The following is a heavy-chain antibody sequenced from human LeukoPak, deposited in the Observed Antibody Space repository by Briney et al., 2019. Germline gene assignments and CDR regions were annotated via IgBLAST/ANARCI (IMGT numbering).Heavy chain of an antibody. CDR1: GFTFSSYW. CDR2: INSDGSST. D-gene: IGHD1-26*01. Sequence: GGSLRLSCAASGFTFSSYWMHWVRQAPGKGLAWVSRINSDGSSTSYADSVKGRFTISRDNAKNTLYLQMNSLRAEDTAVYYCARSIVGATSWVDGFDIWGQGTMVTVSS. CDR3: ARSIVGATSWVDGFDI. J-gene: IGHJ3*02. V-gene: IGHV3-74*01.